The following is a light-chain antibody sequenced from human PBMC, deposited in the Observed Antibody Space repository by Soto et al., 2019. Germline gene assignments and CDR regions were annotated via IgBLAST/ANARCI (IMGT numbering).Light chain of an antibody. Sequence: QAVVTQPPSVSAAPGQKVTISCSGASSNIGKNYVSWYQQLPGAAPKLVIFDTNKRPSGIPDRFSGSKSGTSAALDITALQTGDEADYYCGTWDTSLSAVVFGGGTKVTVL. V-gene: IGLV1-51*01. J-gene: IGLJ2*01. CDR2: DTN. CDR1: SSNIGKNY. CDR3: GTWDTSLSAVV.